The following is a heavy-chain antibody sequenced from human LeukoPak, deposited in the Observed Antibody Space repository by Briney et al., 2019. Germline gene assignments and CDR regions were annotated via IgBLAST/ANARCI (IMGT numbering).Heavy chain of an antibody. V-gene: IGHV4-59*08. D-gene: IGHD2-21*01. Sequence: SETLSLTCTVSGGSISRSYWTWIRQPPGKGLEWIGYIYYSGSTNYDPSLKSRVTMSVDTSKNQFSLKLTSVTAADSAVYYCARQPNSGDYFFDYWGQGTLVTVSS. CDR2: IYYSGST. J-gene: IGHJ4*02. CDR3: ARQPNSGDYFFDY. CDR1: GGSISRSY.